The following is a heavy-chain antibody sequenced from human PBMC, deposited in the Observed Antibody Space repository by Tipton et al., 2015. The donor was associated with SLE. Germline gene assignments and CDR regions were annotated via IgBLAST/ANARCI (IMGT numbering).Heavy chain of an antibody. V-gene: IGHV4-34*01. J-gene: IGHJ4*02. D-gene: IGHD3-16*01. CDR1: GGSFSGYY. Sequence: TLSLTCAVYGGSFSGYYWSWIRQPPGKGLEWIGEINHSGSTNYNPSLKSRVTISVDTSKNQFSLKLSSVTAADTAVYYCASYVNRSSGCWGQGALVTVSS. CDR3: ASYVNRSSGC. CDR2: INHSGST.